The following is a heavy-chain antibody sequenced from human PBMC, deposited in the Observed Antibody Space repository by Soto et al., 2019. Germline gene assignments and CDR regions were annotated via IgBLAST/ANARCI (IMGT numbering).Heavy chain of an antibody. V-gene: IGHV3-7*03. CDR1: GFTFSMYS. CDR2: IPQDGVDG. J-gene: IGHJ6*02. CDR3: ARDHLILPAHDFFYGSDV. D-gene: IGHD2-21*02. Sequence: SLRLSCEVSGFTFSMYSMSWVRQTPGKGLEWVAKIPQDGVDGHYADSVKGRFTISRDNGKNSLYLQMNNLRAEDTAVYYCARDHLILPAHDFFYGSDVWGRGATVTVSS.